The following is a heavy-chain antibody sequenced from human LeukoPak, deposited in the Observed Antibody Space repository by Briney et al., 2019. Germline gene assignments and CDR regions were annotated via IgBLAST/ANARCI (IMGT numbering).Heavy chain of an antibody. Sequence: SETLSLTCTVSGGSISSGGYYWSWIRQHPGKGLEWIGYIYYSGSTYYNPSLKSRVTISVDTSKNHFSLKLSSVTAADTAVYYCASRYDYSNYIDYWGQGTLVTVSS. J-gene: IGHJ4*02. CDR3: ASRYDYSNYIDY. D-gene: IGHD4-11*01. CDR1: GGSISSGGYY. V-gene: IGHV4-31*03. CDR2: IYYSGST.